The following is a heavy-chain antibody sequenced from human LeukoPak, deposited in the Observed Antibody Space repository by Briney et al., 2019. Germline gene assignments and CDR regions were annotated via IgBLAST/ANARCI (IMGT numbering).Heavy chain of an antibody. CDR3: AREDRNYDFWSGYYTYYYYYYMDV. V-gene: IGHV1-8*01. D-gene: IGHD3-3*01. CDR2: MNPNSGNT. CDR1: GYTFTSYD. Sequence: ASVKVSCKASGYTFTSYDINWVRQAPGQGLEWMGWMNPNSGNTDYAQKFQGRVTMTRNTSISTAYMELSSLRSEDTAVYYCAREDRNYDFWSGYYTYYYYYYMDVWGKGTTVTVSS. J-gene: IGHJ6*03.